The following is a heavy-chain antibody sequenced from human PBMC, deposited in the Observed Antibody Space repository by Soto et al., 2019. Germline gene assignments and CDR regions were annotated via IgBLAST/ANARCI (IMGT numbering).Heavy chain of an antibody. CDR2: ISAYNGNT. Sequence: QVQLVQSGAEVKKPGASVKVSCKASGYTFASYGITWVRQAPGQGLEWMGWISAYNGNTNYAQRLQGRVTMTTDTATSTVYRELIGLRSDDTAVYYCVRGPDYDESGNPSWSTADWGQGTLVTVSS. D-gene: IGHD3-10*01. CDR3: VRGPDYDESGNPSWSTAD. J-gene: IGHJ4*02. CDR1: GYTFASYG. V-gene: IGHV1-18*04.